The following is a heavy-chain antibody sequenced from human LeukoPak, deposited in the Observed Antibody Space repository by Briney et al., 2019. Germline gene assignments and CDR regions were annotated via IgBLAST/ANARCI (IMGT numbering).Heavy chain of an antibody. D-gene: IGHD6-19*01. CDR3: ARVQQWLVPYFDY. V-gene: IGHV4-4*07. Sequence: SETLSLTCTVSGGSISSYYWSWIRQPPGKGLEWIGRIYTSGSTNYNPSLKSRVTMSVDTSKNQFSLKLSSVTAADTAVYYCARVQQWLVPYFDYWGQGTLVTVSS. J-gene: IGHJ4*02. CDR1: GGSISSYY. CDR2: IYTSGST.